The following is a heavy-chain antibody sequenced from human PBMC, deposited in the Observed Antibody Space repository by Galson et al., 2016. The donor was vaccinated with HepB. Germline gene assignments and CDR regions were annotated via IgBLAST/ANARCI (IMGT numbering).Heavy chain of an antibody. V-gene: IGHV4-28*01. CDR2: IHYSGST. Sequence: LSLTCAVSGYSISSSNRWGWIRQPPGKGLEWIGNIHYSGSTHHNPSLKSRVTMSADTSKNEFSLKLRSVTAVDTAVYYCARLTDSSGGTIPNWYFDLWGRGTLVTVSS. J-gene: IGHJ2*01. D-gene: IGHD6-19*01. CDR1: GYSISSSNR. CDR3: ARLTDSSGGTIPNWYFDL.